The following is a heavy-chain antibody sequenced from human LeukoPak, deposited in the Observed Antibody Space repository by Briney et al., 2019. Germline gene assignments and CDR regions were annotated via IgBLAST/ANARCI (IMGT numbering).Heavy chain of an antibody. J-gene: IGHJ4*02. V-gene: IGHV3-11*06. D-gene: IGHD6-13*01. Sequence: GGSLRLSCAASGFTFSDYYMSWIRQAPGKGLEWVSYISSSSSYIYYADSVKGRFTISRDNAKNSLYLQMNSLRAEDTAVYYCARGSRIAAAGLVDYWGQGTLVTVSS. CDR3: ARGSRIAAAGLVDY. CDR2: ISSSSSYI. CDR1: GFTFSDYY.